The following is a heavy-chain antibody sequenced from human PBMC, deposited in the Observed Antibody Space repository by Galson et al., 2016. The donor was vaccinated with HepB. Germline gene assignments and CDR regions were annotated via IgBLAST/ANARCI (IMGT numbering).Heavy chain of an antibody. D-gene: IGHD3-10*01. CDR2: ISGSGSHT. CDR1: GFTFGNYA. V-gene: IGHV3-23*01. CDR3: AKNYGSGMGYYYIDV. J-gene: IGHJ6*03. Sequence: SLRLSCAVSGFTFGNYAMTWVRQAPGKGLEWVSAISGSGSHTYYADSVKGRFTISRDNSKNTLDLQMNSLRAEDTAMYYCAKNYGSGMGYYYIDVWGKGTTVTVSS.